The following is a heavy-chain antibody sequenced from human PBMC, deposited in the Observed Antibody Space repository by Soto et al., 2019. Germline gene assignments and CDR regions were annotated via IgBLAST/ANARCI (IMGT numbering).Heavy chain of an antibody. CDR1: GFTFSSYW. CDR3: ARDRYCSSTSCPYDY. V-gene: IGHV3-7*01. D-gene: IGHD2-2*01. CDR2: IKQDGSEK. Sequence: GGSLRLSCAASGFTFSSYWMSWVRQAPGKGLEWVANIKQDGSEKYYVDSVKGRFTISRDNAKNSLYLQMNSLRAEDTAVYYCARDRYCSSTSCPYDYWGQGTLVTVSS. J-gene: IGHJ4*02.